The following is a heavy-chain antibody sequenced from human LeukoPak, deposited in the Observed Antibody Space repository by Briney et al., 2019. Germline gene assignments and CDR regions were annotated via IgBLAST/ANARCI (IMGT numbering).Heavy chain of an antibody. Sequence: PSETLSLTCTVSGGSISSYYWSWIRQPPGKGLEWIGYIYYSGSTNYNPSLKSRVTISVDTSKNQFSLKLSSVTAADTAVYYCARGQLYYDSVTSWFDPWGQGSLVAVSS. CDR1: GGSISSYY. CDR2: IYYSGST. V-gene: IGHV4-59*01. D-gene: IGHD3-10*01. CDR3: ARGQLYYDSVTSWFDP. J-gene: IGHJ5*02.